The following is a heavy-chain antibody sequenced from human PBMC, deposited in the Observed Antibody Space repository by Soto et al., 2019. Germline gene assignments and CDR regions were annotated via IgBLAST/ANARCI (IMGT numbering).Heavy chain of an antibody. J-gene: IGHJ6*03. D-gene: IGHD2-15*01. V-gene: IGHV3-23*01. CDR1: GFTFSSYA. CDR2: ISGSGGST. Sequence: GGSLRLSCAASGFTFSSYAMSWVRQAPGKGLEWVSAISGSGGSTYYADSVKGRFTISRDNSKNTLYLQMNSLRAEDTAVYYCARAMAATQRSDYYYYYYMDVWGKGTTVTVSS. CDR3: ARAMAATQRSDYYYYYYMDV.